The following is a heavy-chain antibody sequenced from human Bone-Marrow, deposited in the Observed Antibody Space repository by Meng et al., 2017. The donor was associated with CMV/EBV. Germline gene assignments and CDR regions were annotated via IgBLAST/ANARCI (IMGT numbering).Heavy chain of an antibody. J-gene: IGHJ4*02. CDR2: IIPILGIA. V-gene: IGHV1-69*04. D-gene: IGHD1-26*01. CDR3: ARVGAGLSPPFDY. Sequence: SVKVSCKASGYTFTGYYMHWVRQAPGQGLEWMGRIIPILGIANYAQKFQGRVTITADKSTSTAYMELSSLRSEDTAVYYCARVGAGLSPPFDYWGQGTLVTVS. CDR1: GYTFTGYY.